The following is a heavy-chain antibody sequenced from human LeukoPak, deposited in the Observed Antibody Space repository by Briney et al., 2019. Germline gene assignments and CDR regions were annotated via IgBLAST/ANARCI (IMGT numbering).Heavy chain of an antibody. CDR3: ARSYVGAYYYDSSGYSHYYYMDV. Sequence: ASVKVSCKASGYTFTSYGISWVRQAPGQGLEWMGWISAYNGNTNYAQKLQGRVTMTTDTSTSTAYMELRSLRSDNTAVYYCARSYVGAYYYDSSGYSHYYYMDVWGKGTTVTVSS. CDR2: ISAYNGNT. CDR1: GYTFTSYG. D-gene: IGHD3-22*01. J-gene: IGHJ6*03. V-gene: IGHV1-18*01.